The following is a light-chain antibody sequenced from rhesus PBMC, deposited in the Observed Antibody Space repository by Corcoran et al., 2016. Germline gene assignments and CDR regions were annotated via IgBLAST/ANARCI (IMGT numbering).Light chain of an antibody. V-gene: IGKV1S8*01. Sequence: DIQMTQSPSALSASVGDRVTISCRASQNIYSNIAWYQQKPGEAPKLLIYATSTLQTGIPSRFSGSGVKTVCTLTLTSLQTEDSAAYYCQPYSDDTLTFGGGTKVEI. J-gene: IGKJ4*01. CDR3: QPYSDDTLT. CDR1: QNIYSN. CDR2: ATS.